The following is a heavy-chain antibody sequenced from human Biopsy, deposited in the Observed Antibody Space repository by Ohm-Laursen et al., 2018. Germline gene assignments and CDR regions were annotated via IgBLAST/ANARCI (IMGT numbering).Heavy chain of an antibody. CDR3: ARDSGILNYGNFKYYHYYGMDV. V-gene: IGHV4-59*01. J-gene: IGHJ6*02. CDR1: GDSISTYY. D-gene: IGHD4-11*01. CDR2: IYYSVMT. Sequence: TLSLTCTVSGDSISTYYWSWIRQPPGKGLEWIGHIYYSVMTNYNPSLQSRVSISVDTSRNQVSLTLSSVTAADTAVYYCARDSGILNYGNFKYYHYYGMDVWGQGTKVTVSS.